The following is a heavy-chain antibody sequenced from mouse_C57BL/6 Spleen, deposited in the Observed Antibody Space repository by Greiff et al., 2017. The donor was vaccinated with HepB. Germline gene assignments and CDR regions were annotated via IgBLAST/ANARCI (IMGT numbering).Heavy chain of an antibody. V-gene: IGHV1-7*01. CDR3: ARRGFAY. Sequence: VQLQQSGAELAKPGASVKLSCKASGYTFTSYWMHWVKQRPGQGLEWIGYINPSSGYTKYNQKFKDKATLTAAKSSSTAYMQLSSLTYEDSAVYYCARRGFAYWGQGTLVTVSA. CDR1: GYTFTSYW. CDR2: INPSSGYT. J-gene: IGHJ3*01.